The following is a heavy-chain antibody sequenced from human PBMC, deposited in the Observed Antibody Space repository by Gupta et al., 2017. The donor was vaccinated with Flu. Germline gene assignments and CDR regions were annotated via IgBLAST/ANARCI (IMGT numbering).Heavy chain of an antibody. CDR2: IWYDGSHK. V-gene: IGHV3-33*01. CDR3: ARDDFCTSTSCYGWTLDF. J-gene: IGHJ4*02. Sequence: HWVRQAPGKGLEWVAVIWYDGSHKDYADSVKGRFTISRDNSKNTLYLQMDSLRPEDTAVYYCARDDFCTSTSCYGWTLDFWGQGTLVTVSS. D-gene: IGHD2-2*01.